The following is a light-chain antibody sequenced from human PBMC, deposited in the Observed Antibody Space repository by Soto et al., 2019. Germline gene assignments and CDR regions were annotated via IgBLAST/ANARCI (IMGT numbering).Light chain of an antibody. CDR2: DAS. J-gene: IGKJ1*01. V-gene: IGKV1-5*01. CDR3: QQYQTFSGT. Sequence: DIQMTQSPSTLCASVGDRVTITCRASQSISSWLAWYQQRPGEAPKLLIYDASALPRGVPSRFSGSGSGTKFTLTIASLQPDDFATYYRQQYQTFSGTFGPGTKVDIK. CDR1: QSISSW.